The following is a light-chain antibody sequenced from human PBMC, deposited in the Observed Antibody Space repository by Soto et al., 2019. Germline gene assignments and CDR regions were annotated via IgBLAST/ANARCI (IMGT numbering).Light chain of an antibody. CDR3: QQYFSIPMFT. CDR2: GAS. J-gene: IGKJ2*01. CDR1: QSVSSN. Sequence: EIVMTQSPATLSVSPGERATLSCRASQSVSSNLAWYQQKPGQAPRLLIYGASTRATGIPARFSGSGSGTEFTLTISSLQSEDFAVYYCQQYFSIPMFTFAQGTNLQIK. V-gene: IGKV3-15*01.